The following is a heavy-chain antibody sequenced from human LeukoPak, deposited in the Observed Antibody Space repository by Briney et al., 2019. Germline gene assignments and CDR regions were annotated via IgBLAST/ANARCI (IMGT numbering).Heavy chain of an antibody. CDR1: GGSISSYY. V-gene: IGHV4-59*01. CDR3: ARDIGSYYFDY. D-gene: IGHD1-26*01. J-gene: IGHJ4*02. CDR2: IPYSGST. Sequence: ASETLSLTCTVSGGSISSYYWSWIRQPPGKGLEWIGCIPYSGSTNYNPSLKSRVTMSVDTSKNQFSLKLSSVTAADTAVYYCARDIGSYYFDYWGQGTLVTVSS.